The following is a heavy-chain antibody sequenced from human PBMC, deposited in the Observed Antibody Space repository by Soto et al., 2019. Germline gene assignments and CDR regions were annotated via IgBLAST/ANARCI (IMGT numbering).Heavy chain of an antibody. CDR2: IYYSGST. D-gene: IGHD3-3*01. Sequence: SETLSLTCTVSGGSISSYYWSWIRQPPGKGLEWIGYIYYSGSTNYNPSLKSRVTISVDTSKNQFSLKLSSVTAADTAVYYCARRHTSYYDFWSAHNWFDPWGQGTLVTVSS. V-gene: IGHV4-59*08. CDR1: GGSISSYY. CDR3: ARRHTSYYDFWSAHNWFDP. J-gene: IGHJ5*02.